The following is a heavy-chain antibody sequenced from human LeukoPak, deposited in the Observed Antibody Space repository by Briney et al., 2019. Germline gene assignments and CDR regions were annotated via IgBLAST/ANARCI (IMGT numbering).Heavy chain of an antibody. CDR3: AREIDYSSSMNWFDP. V-gene: IGHV3-21*01. D-gene: IGHD3-22*01. CDR2: ISRTSSDR. J-gene: IGHJ5*02. Sequence: GGSLRLSCAASGFTFRSYGMVWVRQAPGEGLEWVSYISRTSSDRYYGDSVKGRFIISRDNAKNTLYLQMNSLRAEDTAVYYCAREIDYSSSMNWFDPWGQGTLVTVSS. CDR1: GFTFRSYG.